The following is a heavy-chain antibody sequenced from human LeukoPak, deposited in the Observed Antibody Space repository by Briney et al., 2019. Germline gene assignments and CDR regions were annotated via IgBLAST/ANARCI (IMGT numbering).Heavy chain of an antibody. J-gene: IGHJ4*02. Sequence: GGSLRLSCAASGFTFSAFGLNWVRQAPGKGLEWVSSISSNSDYIFYAGSVKGRFTISRDNTKNSLFLQMNILRAEDTAVYYCARLEPYSSSFDYWGQGALVTVSS. CDR2: ISSNSDYI. V-gene: IGHV3-21*06. CDR1: GFTFSAFG. D-gene: IGHD6-6*01. CDR3: ARLEPYSSSFDY.